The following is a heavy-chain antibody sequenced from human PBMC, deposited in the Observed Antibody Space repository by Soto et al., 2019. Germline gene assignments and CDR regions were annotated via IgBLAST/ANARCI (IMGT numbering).Heavy chain of an antibody. Sequence: QVQLVQSEGEVKRPGAAVKVSCKTSGYTFSNYGITWVRQAPGQPLEWLGWISLYSDGTNYAQKFQGRVSMTTDTSTTTAYMELRSLRADDTAGYYCARVVPGAEAWFGPWGQGTLVTVSS. D-gene: IGHD2-2*01. CDR3: ARVVPGAEAWFGP. CDR1: GYTFSNYG. V-gene: IGHV1-18*01. CDR2: ISLYSDGT. J-gene: IGHJ5*02.